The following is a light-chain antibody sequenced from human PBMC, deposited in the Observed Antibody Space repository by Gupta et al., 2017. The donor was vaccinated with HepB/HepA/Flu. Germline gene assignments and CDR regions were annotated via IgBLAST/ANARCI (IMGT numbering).Light chain of an antibody. CDR2: ENN. CDR1: RSNIGSGS. J-gene: IGLJ1*01. V-gene: IGLV1-51*01. CDR3: GTWAGGVSGFV. Sequence: QSVFTQPPSVSAPPGQKVTISCSGSRSNIGSGSVSWYQQVPGTAPKLVIYENNKRPAGIPGRFSGSKSGTSAPLGITGLQAGDEADYCCGTWAGGVSGFVFGTGTKVTVL.